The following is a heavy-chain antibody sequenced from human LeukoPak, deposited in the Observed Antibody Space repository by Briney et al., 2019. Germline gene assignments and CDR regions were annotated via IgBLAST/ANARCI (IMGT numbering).Heavy chain of an antibody. CDR1: GFTFRTYG. D-gene: IGHD3-10*01. CDR2: ISYDGDPK. CDR3: AKDVSALTYNASWPGPGF. V-gene: IGHV3-30*18. J-gene: IGHJ4*02. Sequence: GGSLRLSCAASGFTFRTYGMHWVRQAPGKGLEWVAVISYDGDPKFYADSVKGRFTISRDNSKNTLYLHFNSLRAEDTAIYYCAKDVSALTYNASWPGPGFWGQGTLVSVSS.